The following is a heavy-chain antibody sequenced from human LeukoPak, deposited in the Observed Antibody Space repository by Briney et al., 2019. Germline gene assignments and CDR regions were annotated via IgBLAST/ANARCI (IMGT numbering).Heavy chain of an antibody. CDR2: IKQDGSEK. D-gene: IGHD1-26*01. CDR3: ARQGGSYGIIDY. J-gene: IGHJ4*02. Sequence: GGSLRLSCAASGFTFSNYWMSWVRQAPGKGLEWVANIKQDGSEKYYVDSVKGRFTISRDNAKNSLYLQMNSLRAEDTAVYYCARQGGSYGIIDYWGQGTLVTVSS. CDR1: GFTFSNYW. V-gene: IGHV3-7*01.